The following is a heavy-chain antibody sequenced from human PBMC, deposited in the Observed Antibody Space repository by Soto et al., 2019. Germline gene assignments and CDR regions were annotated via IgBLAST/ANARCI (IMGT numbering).Heavy chain of an antibody. CDR1: GGSFSGYY. D-gene: IGHD3-3*01. CDR3: ARGYDFWSGLDAFDI. J-gene: IGHJ3*02. CDR2: INHSGST. V-gene: IGHV4-34*01. Sequence: PSETLSLTCAVYGGSFSGYYWSWIRQPPGKGLEWIGEINHSGSTNYNPSLKSRVTISVDTSKNQFSLKLSSVTAADTAVYYCARGYDFWSGLDAFDIWGQGTMVTVS.